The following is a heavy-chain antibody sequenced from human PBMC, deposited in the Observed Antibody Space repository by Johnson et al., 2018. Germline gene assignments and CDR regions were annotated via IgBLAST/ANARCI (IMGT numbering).Heavy chain of an antibody. D-gene: IGHD3-3*01. J-gene: IGHJ6*02. CDR2: ISYDGSNE. CDR3: ASEMGIIRANYYYYGMDV. CDR1: GFTFSSYG. V-gene: IGHV3-30*03. Sequence: VQLVESGGGVVQPGRSLRLSCAASGFTFSSYGMHWVRQAPGKGLEWVAVISYDGSNEYYADSVKGRFTISRDNSKNTLYLQMNSLRAEDTAVYYCASEMGIIRANYYYYGMDVWGQGTTVTVSS.